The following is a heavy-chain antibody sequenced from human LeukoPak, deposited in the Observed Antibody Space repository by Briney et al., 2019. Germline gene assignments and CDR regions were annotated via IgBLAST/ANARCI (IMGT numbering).Heavy chain of an antibody. CDR2: ISGSDGST. CDR3: AKVGATHGVYFDY. Sequence: QPGGSLRLSCAASGFTFSSYAMSWVRQAPGKGLEWVSAISGSDGSTYYADSVKGRFTISRDKSKNTLYLQMNSLRAEDTAVYYCAKVGATHGVYFDYWGQGTLVTVSS. J-gene: IGHJ4*02. CDR1: GFTFSSYA. D-gene: IGHD1-26*01. V-gene: IGHV3-23*01.